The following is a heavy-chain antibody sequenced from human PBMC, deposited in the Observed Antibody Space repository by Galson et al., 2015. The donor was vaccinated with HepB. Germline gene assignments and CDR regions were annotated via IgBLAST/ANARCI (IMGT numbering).Heavy chain of an antibody. V-gene: IGHV3-74*01. J-gene: IGHJ6*02. Sequence: SLRLSCAASGFTFSSYWMHWVRQAPGKGLVWVSRINSDGSSTSYADSVKGRFTISRDNAKNTLYLQMNSLRAEDTAVYYCARGGTLTGSGYYGMDVWGQGTTVTVSS. CDR1: GFTFSSYW. CDR3: ARGGTLTGSGYYGMDV. CDR2: INSDGSST. D-gene: IGHD3-9*01.